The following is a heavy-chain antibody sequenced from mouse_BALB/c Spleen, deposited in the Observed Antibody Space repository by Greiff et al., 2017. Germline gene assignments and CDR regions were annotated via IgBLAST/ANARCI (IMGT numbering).Heavy chain of an antibody. V-gene: IGHV1-67*01. CDR2: ISTYYGNT. J-gene: IGHJ4*01. CDR1: SYTFTDYA. CDR3: ARSDSGNGPIPYYYAMDY. D-gene: IGHD1-3*01. Sequence: QVHVKQSGPELVRPGVSVKISCKGSSYTFTDYAMHWVKQSHAKSLEWIGVISTYYGNTNYNQKFKGKATMTVDKSSSTAYMELARLTSEDSAVYYCARSDSGNGPIPYYYAMDYWGQGTSVTVSS.